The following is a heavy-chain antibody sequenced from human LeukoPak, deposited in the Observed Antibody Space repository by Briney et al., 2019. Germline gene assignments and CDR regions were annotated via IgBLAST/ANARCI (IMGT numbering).Heavy chain of an antibody. CDR3: ARDADTSGSYWYFDL. CDR1: GFTLSYYG. J-gene: IGHJ2*01. Sequence: GGSLRLSCAASGFTLSYYGMPWVRQAPGKGLEWVALIWSDGSNENYADSVKGRFTISSDTSRNTLYLQMHSLRAEDTAVYYCARDADTSGSYWYFDLWGRGTQVTVSS. V-gene: IGHV3-33*01. D-gene: IGHD3-22*01. CDR2: IWSDGSNE.